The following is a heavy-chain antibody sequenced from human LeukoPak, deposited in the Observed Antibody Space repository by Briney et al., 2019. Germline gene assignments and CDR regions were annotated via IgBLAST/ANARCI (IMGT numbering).Heavy chain of an antibody. V-gene: IGHV4-34*01. CDR3: AREYYDYVWGSYRPYYFDY. CDR1: GGSFSGXY. D-gene: IGHD3-16*02. CDR2: XNHSGST. Sequence: SLXCAVYGGSFSGXYWXWIRQPXXXXXXXIGEXNHSGSTNYNPSLKSRVTISVDTSKNQFSLKLSSVTAADTAVYYCAREYYDYVWGSYRPYYFDYWGQGTLVTVSS. J-gene: IGHJ4*02.